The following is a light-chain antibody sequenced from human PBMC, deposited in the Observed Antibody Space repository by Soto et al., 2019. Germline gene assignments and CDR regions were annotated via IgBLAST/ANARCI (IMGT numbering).Light chain of an antibody. CDR1: SPNIGAGYD. Sequence: QSVLTQPPSVSGAPGQRVTISCTGSSPNIGAGYDVHWYQQLPGTAPKLLIYGNSNRPSGVPDRFSGSKSGTSASLAITGVQAEDEADYYCQSYDSSLSGSVFGGGTKLTVL. CDR2: GNS. CDR3: QSYDSSLSGSV. V-gene: IGLV1-40*01. J-gene: IGLJ2*01.